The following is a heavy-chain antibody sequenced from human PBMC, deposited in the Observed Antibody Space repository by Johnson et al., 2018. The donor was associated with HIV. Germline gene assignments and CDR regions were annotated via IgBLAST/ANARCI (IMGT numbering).Heavy chain of an antibody. V-gene: IGHV3-11*04. D-gene: IGHD3-22*01. CDR3: AREITLIMGAGAAFDI. Sequence: QVQLVESGGNLVKPGGCLRLSCAASGFTFSDYYMNWIRQAPGKGLQWVSYISSSGSTIYYADSVKGRFTISRDNAKNSLYLQMNSLRVEDTAVYYCAREITLIMGAGAAFDIWGQGTMVTVSS. CDR1: GFTFSDYY. CDR2: ISSSGSTI. J-gene: IGHJ3*02.